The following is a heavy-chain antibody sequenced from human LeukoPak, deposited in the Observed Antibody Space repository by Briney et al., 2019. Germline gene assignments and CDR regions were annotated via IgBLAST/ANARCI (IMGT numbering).Heavy chain of an antibody. Sequence: ASVKVSCKASGYTFTGYYMHWVRQAPGQGLEWMGCINPNSGGTNYAQKFQGRVTMTRDTSISTAYMELSRLRSDDTAVYYCARGPMYSSSSVDYFDYWGQGTLVTVSS. CDR3: ARGPMYSSSSVDYFDY. D-gene: IGHD6-6*01. CDR1: GYTFTGYY. J-gene: IGHJ4*02. CDR2: INPNSGGT. V-gene: IGHV1-2*02.